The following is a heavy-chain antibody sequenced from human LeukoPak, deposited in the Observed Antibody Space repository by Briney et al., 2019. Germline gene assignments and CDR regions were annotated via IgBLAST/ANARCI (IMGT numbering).Heavy chain of an antibody. CDR3: AREGPVSHFDY. J-gene: IGHJ4*02. CDR2: IIPIFGTA. CDR1: GGTFSIYA. Sequence: ASVTVSCTASGGTFSIYAISWVRQAPGQGLEWMGGIIPIFGTANYAQKFQGRVTITADESTSTAYMELSSLRSEDTAVYYCAREGPVSHFDYWGQGTLVTVSS. D-gene: IGHD2-8*01. V-gene: IGHV1-69*13.